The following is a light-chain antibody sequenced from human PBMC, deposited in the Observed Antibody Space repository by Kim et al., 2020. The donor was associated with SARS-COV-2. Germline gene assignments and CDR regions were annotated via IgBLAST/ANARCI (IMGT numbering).Light chain of an antibody. J-gene: IGKJ1*01. V-gene: IGKV1-5*03. CDR3: QDYSTYSKT. Sequence: AAVGDRVTITCRASQSIGSRLAWHQQKPGKAPKVVISKASNLESGVPTRFSGSGSGTEFTLTISSLQPDDFATYYCQDYSTYSKTFGQGTKVDIK. CDR1: QSIGSR. CDR2: KAS.